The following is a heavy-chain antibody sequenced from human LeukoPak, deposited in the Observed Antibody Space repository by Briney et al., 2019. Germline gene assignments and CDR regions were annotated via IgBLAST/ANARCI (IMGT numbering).Heavy chain of an antibody. CDR2: IYYSGSI. CDR3: ARVSSYVSDFDY. D-gene: IGHD3-10*01. CDR1: GGSLSGNY. V-gene: IGHV4-59*01. J-gene: IGHJ4*02. Sequence: SETLSLTCAVSGGSLSGNYWSWIRQPPGKGLELIGYIYYSGSINYNRSLKSRHTISVDPSNNQFSLKLSSVTAADTAVYYCARVSSYVSDFDYWGQGTLVTVPS.